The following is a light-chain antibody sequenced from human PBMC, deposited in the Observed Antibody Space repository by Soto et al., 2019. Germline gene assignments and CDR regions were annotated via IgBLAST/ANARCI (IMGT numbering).Light chain of an antibody. Sequence: IVLTQSPVTLSLSPGERATLSCRASQGVNSTYVAWYQQKPGQAPRLLIYAASIRATGIPDRFSGSGSGTDFILTISRLEPEDSVVYYCQHYGSSFTFGPGTKVDIK. V-gene: IGKV3-20*01. CDR3: QHYGSSFT. CDR2: AAS. CDR1: QGVNSTY. J-gene: IGKJ3*01.